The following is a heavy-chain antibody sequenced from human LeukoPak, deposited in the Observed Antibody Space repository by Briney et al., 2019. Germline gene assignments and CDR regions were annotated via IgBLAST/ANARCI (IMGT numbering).Heavy chain of an antibody. J-gene: IGHJ6*03. V-gene: IGHV4-59*01. CDR1: GASFSTNY. CDR3: ARLYQQSKWKYYYYYMDG. D-gene: IGHD1-1*01. Sequence: SETLSLTCSVSGASFSTNYWSWIRQPPGRGLEWIGYVFDSGSTNYNPSLKSRVTISVDTSTKQFSLSLSSVTAADTAVYYCARLYQQSKWKYYYYYMDGWGKGTAVTVSS. CDR2: VFDSGST.